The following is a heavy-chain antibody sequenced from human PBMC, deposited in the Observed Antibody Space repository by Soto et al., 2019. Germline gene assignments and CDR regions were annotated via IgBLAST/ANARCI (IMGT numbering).Heavy chain of an antibody. V-gene: IGHV3-30*18. D-gene: IGHD2-2*01. J-gene: IGHJ5*02. CDR1: GFTFSSYG. Sequence: HPGGSLRLSCAASGFTFSSYGMHWVRQAPGKGLEWVAVISYDGSNKYYADSVKGRFTISRDNSKNTLYLQMNSLRAEDTAVYYCAKDFSATTRKDIVVVPAAKLDWFDPWGQGTLVTVSS. CDR3: AKDFSATTRKDIVVVPAAKLDWFDP. CDR2: ISYDGSNK.